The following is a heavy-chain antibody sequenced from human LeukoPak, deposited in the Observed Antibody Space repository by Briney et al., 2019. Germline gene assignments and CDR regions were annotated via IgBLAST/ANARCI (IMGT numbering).Heavy chain of an antibody. V-gene: IGHV3-23*01. CDR2: ISGGGRTT. CDR3: AKNVVFTRYFDS. CDR1: GFTFSNHA. D-gene: IGHD2-21*01. J-gene: IGHJ4*02. Sequence: GGSLRLSCAASGFTFSNHAMSCLRQAPGKGLQWVSVISGGGRTTEYADSVKGRFTVSRDNSVNTLSLHMDSLRVEDAAIYYCAKNVVFTRYFDSWGQGTLVTVSS.